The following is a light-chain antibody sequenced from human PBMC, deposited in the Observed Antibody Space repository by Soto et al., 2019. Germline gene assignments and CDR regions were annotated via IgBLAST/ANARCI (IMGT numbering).Light chain of an antibody. J-gene: IGKJ1*01. Sequence: ETVLTQSPGTLSLSPGERATLSCRASQTVSSSYLAWYQQKPGQAPRLLIYGASSRSTGIPDRFSGSECGTDVTRTISRLEPEDFGVYYCQQYCQQYGSSPPSWTFGQGTRVEI. V-gene: IGKV3-20*01. CDR1: QTVSSSY. CDR2: GAS. CDR3: QQYCQQYGSSPPSWT.